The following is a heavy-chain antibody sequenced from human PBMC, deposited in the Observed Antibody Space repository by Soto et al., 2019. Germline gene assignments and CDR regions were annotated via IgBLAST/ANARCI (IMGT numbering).Heavy chain of an antibody. Sequence: QVQLQQWGAGLLKPSETLSLTCAVYGGSFSGYYWSWIRQPPGKGLEWIGEINHSGSTNYNPSLKSRVTISVDTSKNQFSLKLSSVTAADTAVYYCARGTRYISGKGYYYYYYMDVWGKGTTVTVSS. J-gene: IGHJ6*03. CDR2: INHSGST. CDR1: GGSFSGYY. V-gene: IGHV4-34*01. D-gene: IGHD6-19*01. CDR3: ARGTRYISGKGYYYYYYMDV.